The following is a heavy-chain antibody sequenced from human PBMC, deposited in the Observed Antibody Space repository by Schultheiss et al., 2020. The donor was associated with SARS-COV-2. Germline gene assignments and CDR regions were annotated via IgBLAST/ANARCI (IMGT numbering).Heavy chain of an antibody. CDR3: ARDEQWLALDY. D-gene: IGHD6-19*01. Sequence: GGSLRLSCAASGFTFSDYYMSWIRQAPGKGLEWVSYISSSGSTIYYADSVKGRFTISRDNSKNTLYLQMNSLRAEDTAVYYCARDEQWLALDYWGLGTLVTVSS. CDR2: ISSSGSTI. CDR1: GFTFSDYY. V-gene: IGHV3-11*04. J-gene: IGHJ4*02.